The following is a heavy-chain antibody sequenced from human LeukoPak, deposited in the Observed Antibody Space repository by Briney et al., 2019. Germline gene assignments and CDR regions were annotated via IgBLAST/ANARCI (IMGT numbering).Heavy chain of an antibody. D-gene: IGHD3-10*01. CDR2: IYTRGST. V-gene: IGHV4-4*07. J-gene: IGHJ3*02. CDR3: ARVYGDYYGSGSYYNRIDALDI. Sequence: SETLSLTCNVSGVHISPYQWSWIRQPAGKGLEWIGRIYTRGSTSYNPSLKSRVTMSIDTSKNQFSLKLTSVTAADTAMYYCARVYGDYYGSGSYYNRIDALDIWGQGTMVTVSS. CDR1: GVHISPYQ.